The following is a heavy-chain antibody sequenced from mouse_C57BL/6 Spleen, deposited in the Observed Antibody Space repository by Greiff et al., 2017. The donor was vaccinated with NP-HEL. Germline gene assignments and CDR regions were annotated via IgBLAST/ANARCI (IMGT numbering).Heavy chain of an antibody. V-gene: IGHV1-26*01. CDR2: INPNNGGT. CDR3: AIYYDYDEGFAY. Sequence: VQLQQSGPELVKPGASVKISCKASGYTFTDYYMNWVKQSHGKSLEWIGDINPNNGGTSYNQKFQGKSTLTVDKSSITAYMELHSLTSEDSAVYYCAIYYDYDEGFAYWGQETLVTVSA. J-gene: IGHJ3*01. CDR1: GYTFTDYY. D-gene: IGHD2-4*01.